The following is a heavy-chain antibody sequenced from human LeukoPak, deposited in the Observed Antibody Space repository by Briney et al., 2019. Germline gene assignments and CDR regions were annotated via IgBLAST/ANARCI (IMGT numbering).Heavy chain of an antibody. Sequence: GGSLRLSCAASGFTFSTYNMNWVRQAPGKGLEWVSSLHGSSTYTYYADSLKGRFTISRDTTKTSLYLQMNSLSPEDTAVYYCARGSYGSFDYWGQGTQVSLPS. CDR3: ARGSYGSFDY. V-gene: IGHV3-21*01. CDR1: GFTFSTYN. CDR2: LHGSSTYT. J-gene: IGHJ4*02. D-gene: IGHD5-18*01.